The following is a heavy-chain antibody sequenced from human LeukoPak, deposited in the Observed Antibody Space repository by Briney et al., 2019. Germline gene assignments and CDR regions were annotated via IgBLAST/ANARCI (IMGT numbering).Heavy chain of an antibody. CDR2: IYTSGST. Sequence: PSETLSLTCTVSGGSISSGSYYWSWIRQPAGKGLEWIGRIYTSGSTNYNPSLKSRVTISVDTSKNQFSLKLSSVTAADTAVYYCARSSPRIPPSYYYYYYMDVWGKGTTVTISS. CDR1: GGSISSGSYY. CDR3: ARSSPRIPPSYYYYYYMDV. J-gene: IGHJ6*03. V-gene: IGHV4-61*02.